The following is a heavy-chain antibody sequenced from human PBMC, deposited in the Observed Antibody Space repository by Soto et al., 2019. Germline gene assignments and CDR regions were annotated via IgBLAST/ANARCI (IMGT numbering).Heavy chain of an antibody. CDR3: ASSYGSGYRAFDY. J-gene: IGHJ4*02. CDR2: VNPIVRMS. V-gene: IGHV1-69*02. Sequence: QVQLVQSGAEVKRPGSSVKVSCKASGDTFNFYSINWVRQAPGLGLEWMGRVNPIVRMSNYAQKFQGRVTMTADKSMSTAYMELSGLRSEDTAIYYCASSYGSGYRAFDYWGQGALVTVSS. D-gene: IGHD3-10*01. CDR1: GDTFNFYS.